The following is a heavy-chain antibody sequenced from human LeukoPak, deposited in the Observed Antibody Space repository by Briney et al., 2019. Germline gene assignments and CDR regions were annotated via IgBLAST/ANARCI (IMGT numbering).Heavy chain of an antibody. CDR1: GFIFSNYS. D-gene: IGHD2-21*02. V-gene: IGHV3-21*01. J-gene: IGHJ3*02. CDR3: ARSTGGDWYAFDI. Sequence: GGSLRLSCAASGFIFSNYSMDWVRQAPGKGLEWVSSISSSSSYIYYADSVKGRFTISRDNAKNSLYLQMNSLRAEDTAVYYCARSTGGDWYAFDIWGQGTMVTVSS. CDR2: ISSSSSYI.